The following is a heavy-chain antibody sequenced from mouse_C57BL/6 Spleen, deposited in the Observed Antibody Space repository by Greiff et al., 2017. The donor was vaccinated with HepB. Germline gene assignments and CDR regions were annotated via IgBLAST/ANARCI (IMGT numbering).Heavy chain of an antibody. D-gene: IGHD1-1*01. Sequence: QVQLQQSGAELMKPGASVKLSCKATGYTFTGYWIEWVKQRPGHGLEWIGEILPGSGSTNYNEKFKGKATFTADTSSNTAYMQLSSLTTEDSAIYYCAREFRPTHGYYYGPAEAMDYWGQGTSVTVSS. CDR3: AREFRPTHGYYYGPAEAMDY. J-gene: IGHJ4*01. CDR1: GYTFTGYW. V-gene: IGHV1-9*01. CDR2: ILPGSGST.